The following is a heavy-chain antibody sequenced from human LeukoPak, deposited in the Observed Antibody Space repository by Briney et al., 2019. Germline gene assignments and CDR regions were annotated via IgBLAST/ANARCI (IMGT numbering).Heavy chain of an antibody. CDR3: AKDNLIAAAGTGEFDY. V-gene: IGHV3-30*18. CDR1: GFTFSSYG. Sequence: SGGSLRLSCAASGFTFSSYGMHWVRQAPGKGLEWVAVISYDGSNKYYADSVKGRFTISRDNSKNTLFLQMNSLRAEDTAVYYCAKDNLIAAAGTGEFDYWGQGTLVTVSS. J-gene: IGHJ4*02. CDR2: ISYDGSNK. D-gene: IGHD6-13*01.